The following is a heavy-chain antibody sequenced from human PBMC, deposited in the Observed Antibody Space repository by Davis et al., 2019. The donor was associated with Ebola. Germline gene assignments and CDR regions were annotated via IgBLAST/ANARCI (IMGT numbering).Heavy chain of an antibody. CDR3: ARGRLAAWPYYFDY. Sequence: PGGSLRLSCAASGFTFSSYGMHWVRQAPGKGLEWVAVIWYDGSNKYYADSVKGRFTISRDNSKNTLYLQMNSLRAEDTAVYYCARGRLAAWPYYFDYWGQGTLVTVSS. D-gene: IGHD2-15*01. J-gene: IGHJ4*02. V-gene: IGHV3-33*08. CDR1: GFTFSSYG. CDR2: IWYDGSNK.